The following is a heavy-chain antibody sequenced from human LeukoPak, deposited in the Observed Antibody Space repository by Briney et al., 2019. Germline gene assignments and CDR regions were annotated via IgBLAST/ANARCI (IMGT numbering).Heavy chain of an antibody. CDR1: GGSISSTSYD. V-gene: IGHV4-39*02. J-gene: IGHJ6*03. CDR3: AREMRHPYYYMDG. Sequence: SGTLSLTCTVSGGSISSTSYDWGWIRQPPGKGPEWFVSVYYTGTTYYNPSIKSRVTISVDTSKHQFSLKLSSVTAADTAVYYCAREMRHPYYYMDGWGKGTTVTVSS. CDR2: VYYTGTT.